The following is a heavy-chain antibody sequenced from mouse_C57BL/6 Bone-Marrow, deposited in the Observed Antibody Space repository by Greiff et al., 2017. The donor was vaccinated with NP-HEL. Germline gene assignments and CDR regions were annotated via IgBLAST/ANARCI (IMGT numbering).Heavy chain of an antibody. CDR1: GYTFTSYW. CDR2: IYPGSGST. V-gene: IGHV1-55*01. J-gene: IGHJ3*01. D-gene: IGHD2-4*01. Sequence: QVQLQQSGAELVKPGASVKMSCKASGYTFTSYWITWVKQRPGQGLEWIGDIYPGSGSTNYNEKFKSKATLTVDTSSSTAYMQLSSLTSEDSAVYYCASRYYDYDRFAYWGQGTLVTVSA. CDR3: ASRYYDYDRFAY.